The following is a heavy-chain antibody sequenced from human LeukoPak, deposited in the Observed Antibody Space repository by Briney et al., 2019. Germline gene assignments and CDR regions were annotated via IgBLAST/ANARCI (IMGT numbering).Heavy chain of an antibody. CDR2: MNPKSGNT. D-gene: IGHD3-22*01. CDR3: AREDSSGP. Sequence: ASVKVSCKTSGYTFTNYDINWVRQATGQGLEWMGWMNPKSGNTGSAQRFQGRVTLTRDTSISTAYMELSSLRSEDTAVYYCAREDSSGPWGQGTLVTVSS. V-gene: IGHV1-8*01. J-gene: IGHJ5*02. CDR1: GYTFTNYD.